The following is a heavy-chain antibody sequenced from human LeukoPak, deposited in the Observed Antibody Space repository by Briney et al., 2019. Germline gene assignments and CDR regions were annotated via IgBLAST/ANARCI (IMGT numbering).Heavy chain of an antibody. J-gene: IGHJ4*02. CDR2: IIPIFGTA. CDR3: ARYNPEAQLDY. D-gene: IGHD1-14*01. Sequence: SVKVSCKASGYTFTSYGISWVRQAPGQGLEWMGGIIPIFGTANYAQKFQGRVTITADESTSTAYMELSSLRSEDTAVYYCARYNPEAQLDYWGQGTLVTVSS. V-gene: IGHV1-69*13. CDR1: GYTFTSYG.